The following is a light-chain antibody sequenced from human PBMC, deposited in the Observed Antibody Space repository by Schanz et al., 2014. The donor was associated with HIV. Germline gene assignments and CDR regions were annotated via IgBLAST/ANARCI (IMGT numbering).Light chain of an antibody. J-gene: IGKJ1*01. V-gene: IGKV3-20*01. CDR2: GAS. CDR3: QQYGNSPRT. CDR1: QSVSSN. Sequence: IVLTQSPATLSASPGERATLSCRASQSVSSNLAWYQQKPGQAPRLLIYGASSRATGIPDRFSGSGSGTDFTLTISRLEPEDFAVYYCQQYGNSPRTFGQGTKVEVK.